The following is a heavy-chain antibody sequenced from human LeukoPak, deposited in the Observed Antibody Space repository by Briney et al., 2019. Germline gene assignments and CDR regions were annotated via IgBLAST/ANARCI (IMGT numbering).Heavy chain of an antibody. J-gene: IGHJ4*02. CDR1: RDCASSISAA. CDR3: ARDEGFGELLYRH. V-gene: IGHV6-1*01. Sequence: SQTPPLTPALSRDCASSISAAPNSTRHSPSSGLESLRRTYKRVKWYKDYAVSVKSRIPINPDTSKNHFSLQLNSLTPEDTAVYYCARDEGFGELLYRHRGQGTLVTVSS. CDR2: TYKRVKWYK. D-gene: IGHD3-10*01.